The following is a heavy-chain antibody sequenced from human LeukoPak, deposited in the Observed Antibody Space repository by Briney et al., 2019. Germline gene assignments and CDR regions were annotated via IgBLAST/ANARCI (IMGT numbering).Heavy chain of an antibody. V-gene: IGHV1-69*02. CDR3: GSGGGYSYGYIYYYYGMDV. CDR1: GGTFSSYT. CDR2: IIPILGIA. Sequence: GASVKVSCKASGGTFSSYTISWVRQAPGQGLEWMGRIIPILGIANYAQKFQGRVTITADKSTSTAYMELSSLRSEDTAVYYCGSGGGYSYGYIYYYYGMDVWGQGTTVTVSS. J-gene: IGHJ6*02. D-gene: IGHD5-18*01.